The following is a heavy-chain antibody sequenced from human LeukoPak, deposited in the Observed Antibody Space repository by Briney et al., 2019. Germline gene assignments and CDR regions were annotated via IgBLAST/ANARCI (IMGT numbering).Heavy chain of an antibody. CDR3: ANIDPFLDY. CDR1: GFTFSSYG. Sequence: GGSLRLSCAASGFTFSSYGMHWVRQAPGKGLEWVAVISYDGSNKYYADSVKGRFTISRDQSKHTLYLQMTSLRAEDTAVYYCANIDPFLDYWGQGTLVTVYS. J-gene: IGHJ4*02. D-gene: IGHD2-15*01. V-gene: IGHV3-30*18. CDR2: ISYDGSNK.